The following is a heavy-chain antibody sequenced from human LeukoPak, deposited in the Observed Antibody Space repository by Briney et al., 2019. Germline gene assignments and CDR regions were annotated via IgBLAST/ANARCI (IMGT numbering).Heavy chain of an antibody. V-gene: IGHV1-18*01. D-gene: IGHD3-3*01. Sequence: ASVKVSCKASGYTFTSYGISWVRQAPGQGLEWMGWISAYNGNTNYAQKLQGRVTMTTDTSTSTAYMELRSLRSDDTAVYYCASNYDFWSGYLPAPNYWGQGTLVTVSS. CDR3: ASNYDFWSGYLPAPNY. J-gene: IGHJ4*02. CDR2: ISAYNGNT. CDR1: GYTFTSYG.